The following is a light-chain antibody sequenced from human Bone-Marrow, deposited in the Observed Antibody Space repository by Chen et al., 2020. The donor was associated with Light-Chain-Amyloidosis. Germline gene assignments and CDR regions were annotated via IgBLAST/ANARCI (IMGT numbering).Light chain of an antibody. CDR2: RDT. CDR1: DLPTKY. V-gene: IGLV3-25*03. J-gene: IGLJ2*01. CDR3: RSADSSGTEVI. Sequence: SYELTQPPSVSVSPGQTARITCSGDDLPTKYAYWYQQKPGQAPVLVIHRDTERPSGISERFSGSSSGKTATLTSSGVQAEDEADYHCRSADSSGTEVIFGGGTKLTVL.